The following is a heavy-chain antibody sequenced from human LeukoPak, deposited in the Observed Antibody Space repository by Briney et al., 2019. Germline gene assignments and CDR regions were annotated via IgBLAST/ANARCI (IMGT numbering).Heavy chain of an antibody. Sequence: PSETLSLTCIVSGGSISSTTYYWGWIRQPPGKRLEWIGSIYYSGNTYYNPSLKSRVTISVDTSKNQFSLKLSSVTAADTAVYYCARSHTYYYDSSGCQIDYWGQGTLVTVSS. CDR2: IYYSGNT. CDR3: ARSHTYYYDSSGCQIDY. CDR1: GGSISSTTYY. J-gene: IGHJ4*02. V-gene: IGHV4-39*07. D-gene: IGHD3-22*01.